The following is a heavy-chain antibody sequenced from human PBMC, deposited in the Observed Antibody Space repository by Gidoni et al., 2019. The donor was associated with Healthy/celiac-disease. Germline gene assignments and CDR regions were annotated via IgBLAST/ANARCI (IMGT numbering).Heavy chain of an antibody. CDR1: GYTLTELS. Sequence: QVQLVPSGAAVKQPGSSVKVSCTLSGYTLTELSMHSVRRAPGKGLEWMGGFDPEDGETIYAQKFQGRVTMTEDTSTDTAYMELSSLRSEDTAVYYCATLFHPYSGYDWASIAAAGIPDYWGQGTLVTVSS. D-gene: IGHD5-12*01. CDR3: ATLFHPYSGYDWASIAAAGIPDY. CDR2: FDPEDGET. V-gene: IGHV1-24*01. J-gene: IGHJ4*02.